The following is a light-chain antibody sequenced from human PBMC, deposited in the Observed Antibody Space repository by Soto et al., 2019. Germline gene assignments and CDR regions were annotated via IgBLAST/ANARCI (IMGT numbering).Light chain of an antibody. V-gene: IGKV3-15*01. CDR1: RSVSSN. J-gene: IGKJ1*01. Sequence: EIVMTQSPATLSVSPGERATLSCRASRSVSSNLAWYQQKPGQAPRLLIYGASTRATGIPARFSGSGSGTEFTLTISSLQSEDFAVYYCQQYNDWPQTFGQGTKVDI. CDR3: QQYNDWPQT. CDR2: GAS.